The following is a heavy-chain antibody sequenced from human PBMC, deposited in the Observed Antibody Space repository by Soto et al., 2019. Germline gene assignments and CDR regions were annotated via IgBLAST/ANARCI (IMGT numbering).Heavy chain of an antibody. Sequence: QVQLVESGGGVVQPGRSLRLSCAASGFTFSSYGMHWVRQAPGKGLEWVAVISYDGSNKYYADFVKGRFTISRDNSKNTLYLQMNTLRAEDTAVYYCAKDLFSSSWTDYYYGMDVWGQGTTVTVSS. CDR3: AKDLFSSSWTDYYYGMDV. CDR2: ISYDGSNK. D-gene: IGHD6-13*01. J-gene: IGHJ6*02. V-gene: IGHV3-30*18. CDR1: GFTFSSYG.